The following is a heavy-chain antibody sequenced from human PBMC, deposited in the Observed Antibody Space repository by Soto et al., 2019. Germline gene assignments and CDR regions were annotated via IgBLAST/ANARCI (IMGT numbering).Heavy chain of an antibody. J-gene: IGHJ6*02. CDR3: ADPAPAATHYDYYNMDV. Sequence: GGSLRLSCVASGFTFNYYDMSWVRQAPGKGLEWVSTISSTGVTTYYADSVKGRFTISRDNFKNTLWLQMNSLRAEDTAVYYCADPAPAATHYDYYNMDVWGQGTTVTVSS. V-gene: IGHV3-23*01. CDR1: GFTFNYYD. D-gene: IGHD2-2*01. CDR2: ISSTGVTT.